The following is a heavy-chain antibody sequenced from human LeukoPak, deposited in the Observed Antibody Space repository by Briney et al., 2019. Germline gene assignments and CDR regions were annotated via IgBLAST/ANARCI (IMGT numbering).Heavy chain of an antibody. Sequence: GGSLRLSCAASGFTFSSYAMSWVRQAPGKRLEWVSAISGSGGSTYYADSVKGRFTISRDNSKNTLYLQMNSLRAEDTAVYYCAKDLLGFLEHPDIWGQGTMVTVSS. CDR3: AKDLLGFLEHPDI. CDR1: GFTFSSYA. CDR2: ISGSGGST. V-gene: IGHV3-23*01. D-gene: IGHD3-3*01. J-gene: IGHJ3*02.